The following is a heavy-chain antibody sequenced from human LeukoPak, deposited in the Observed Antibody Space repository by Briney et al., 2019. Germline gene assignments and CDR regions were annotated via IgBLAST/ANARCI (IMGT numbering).Heavy chain of an antibody. D-gene: IGHD4-23*01. J-gene: IGHJ4*02. V-gene: IGHV3-48*01. CDR1: GFNFRDYS. CDR3: ARDYGGSSPFDY. Sequence: GGSLRLSCATSGFNFRDYSMNWVRQAPGKGLEWVSYISSSSSTIYYADSVKGRFTISRDNAKNSLYLQMNSLRAEDTAVYYCARDYGGSSPFDYWGQGILVTVSS. CDR2: ISSSSSTI.